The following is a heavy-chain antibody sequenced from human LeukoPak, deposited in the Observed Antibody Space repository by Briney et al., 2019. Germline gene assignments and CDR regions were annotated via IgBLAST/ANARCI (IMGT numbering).Heavy chain of an antibody. J-gene: IGHJ5*01. CDR1: GFTFSSFA. CDR3: ARGRDGYNSGWFDS. V-gene: IGHV3-30*04. D-gene: IGHD5-24*01. Sequence: GGSLRLSCVASGFTFSSFAKFWVRQAPGKGLEWVAVISYDGTKKYYADSVKGRFTISRDNSKNTLYLQMNSLRTEDTAVYYCARGRDGYNSGWFDSWGQGTLVPVSS. CDR2: ISYDGTKK.